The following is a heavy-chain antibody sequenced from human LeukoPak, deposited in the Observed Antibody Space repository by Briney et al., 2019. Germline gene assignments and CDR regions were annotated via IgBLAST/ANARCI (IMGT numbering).Heavy chain of an antibody. D-gene: IGHD2-15*01. Sequence: SETLSLTCAVYGGSFSGYYWSWIRQPPGKGLEWIGEINHSGSTNYNPSLKSRVTISVDTSKNQFSLKLSSVTAADTAVYYCARGRCSGGSCYWHYYYMDVWGKGTTVTVPS. CDR1: GGSFSGYY. CDR2: INHSGST. V-gene: IGHV4-34*01. J-gene: IGHJ6*03. CDR3: ARGRCSGGSCYWHYYYMDV.